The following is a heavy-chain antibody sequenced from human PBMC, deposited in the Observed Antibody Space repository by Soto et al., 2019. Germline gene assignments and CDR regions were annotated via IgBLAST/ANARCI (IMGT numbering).Heavy chain of an antibody. J-gene: IGHJ4*02. V-gene: IGHV5-51*01. CDR1: GYSFSNYW. CDR3: ARPDSSGYYVX. Sequence: PGEALKISWKGSGYSFSNYWIAWVRQMPGKGMELMAIINPGDSDTRYRPSFQGQVTVSADKSISTAYLQWSSLNASDTAMYYCARPDSSGYYVXWGQGTLVTVSX. D-gene: IGHD3-22*01. CDR2: INPGDSDT.